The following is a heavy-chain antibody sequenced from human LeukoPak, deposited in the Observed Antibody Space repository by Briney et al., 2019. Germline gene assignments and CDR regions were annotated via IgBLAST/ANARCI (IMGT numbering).Heavy chain of an antibody. D-gene: IGHD1-7*01. CDR1: GYTFTSYG. CDR3: ARAIRAGTSKPPFDP. J-gene: IGHJ5*02. Sequence: GASVKVSCKASGYTFTSYGISWVRQAPGQGLEWMGGIIPIFGTANYAQKFQGRVTITTDESTSTAYMELSSLRSEDTAVYYCARAIRAGTSKPPFDPWGQGTLVTVSS. CDR2: IIPIFGTA. V-gene: IGHV1-69*05.